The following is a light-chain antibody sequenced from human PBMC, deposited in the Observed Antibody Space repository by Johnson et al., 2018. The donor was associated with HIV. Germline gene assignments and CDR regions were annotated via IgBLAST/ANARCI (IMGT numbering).Light chain of an antibody. V-gene: IGLV1-51*01. Sequence: QSVLTQPPSVSAAPGQKVTISCSGSSSNIGNNYVSWYQQLPGTAPKLLIYDNTKRPSGIPDRFSGSKSGTSATLGITGLQTGDEAEYYCGRCDERLSTYVFGTGTKVTVL. J-gene: IGLJ1*01. CDR3: GRCDERLSTYV. CDR1: SSNIGNNY. CDR2: DNT.